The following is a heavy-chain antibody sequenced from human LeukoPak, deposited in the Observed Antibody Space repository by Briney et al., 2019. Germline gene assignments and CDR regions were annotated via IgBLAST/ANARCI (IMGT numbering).Heavy chain of an antibody. CDR3: ARLQRYSNYALDY. V-gene: IGHV4-39*01. CDR2: IYYSGST. D-gene: IGHD4-11*01. CDR1: GGSISGSSYY. J-gene: IGHJ4*02. Sequence: SETLSLTCTVSGGSISGSSYYWGWIRQPPGKGLEWIGSIYYSGSTYYKPSLKSRVTMSVDTSKNQFSLKLSSVTAADTAVYYCARLQRYSNYALDYWGQGTLVTVSS.